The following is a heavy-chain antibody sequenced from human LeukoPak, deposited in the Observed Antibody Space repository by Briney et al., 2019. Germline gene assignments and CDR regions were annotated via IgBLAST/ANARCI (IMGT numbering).Heavy chain of an antibody. CDR2: IIPIFGTA. CDR3: ARGSRMAVADDAFDI. CDR1: GGTFSSYA. J-gene: IGHJ3*02. Sequence: PVASVKVSCKASGGTFSSYAISWVRQAPGQGLEWMGGIIPIFGTANYAQKFQGRVTITADESTSTAYMELSSLRSEDTAVYYCARGSRMAVADDAFDIWGQGTMVTVSS. V-gene: IGHV1-69*13. D-gene: IGHD2-15*01.